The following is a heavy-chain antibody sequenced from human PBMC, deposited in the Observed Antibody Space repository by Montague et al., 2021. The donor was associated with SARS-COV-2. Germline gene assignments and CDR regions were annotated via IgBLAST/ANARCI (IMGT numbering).Heavy chain of an antibody. CDR3: ARETMTADAFDI. CDR2: IYSVGST. D-gene: IGHD1-14*01. V-gene: IGHV4-59*02. CDR1: GGSVGNSD. J-gene: IGHJ3*02. Sequence: SETLSLTCTVSGGSVGNSDWSWIRQSPGKGLEWIGYIYSVGSTNYNPSLKSRATISRDTSKNQFSLKVSSVTAADTAVYYCARETMTADAFDIWGQGTMVTVSS.